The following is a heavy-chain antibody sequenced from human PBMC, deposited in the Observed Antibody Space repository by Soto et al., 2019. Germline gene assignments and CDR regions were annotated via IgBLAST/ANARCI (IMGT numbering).Heavy chain of an antibody. Sequence: EVQLVESGGGLVQWGGSLRLSCAASGFTFSSYSVNWVRQAPGKGLEWVSYISSGSKTIYYADSVKGRFTVSRDNAKNSQYLQMNRLRDEDTAVYYCTREDILGARSFDYWGQGTLVTVSS. D-gene: IGHD1-26*01. CDR1: GFTFSSYS. CDR3: TREDILGARSFDY. V-gene: IGHV3-48*02. J-gene: IGHJ4*02. CDR2: ISSGSKTI.